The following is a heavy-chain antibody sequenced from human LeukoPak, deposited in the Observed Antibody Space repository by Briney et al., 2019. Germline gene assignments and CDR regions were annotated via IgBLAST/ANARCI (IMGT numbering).Heavy chain of an antibody. V-gene: IGHV3-11*04. CDR3: ARDQYYSDSSGYPYDI. D-gene: IGHD3-22*01. CDR1: GFTFSDYY. CDR2: ISSSGSTI. Sequence: GGSLRLSCTASGFTFSDYYMSWIRQAPGKGLEWVSYISSSGSTIYYADSVKGRFTISRDNAKNSLYLQMNSLRVGDTAVYYCARDQYYSDSSGYPYDIWGQGTMVTVSS. J-gene: IGHJ3*02.